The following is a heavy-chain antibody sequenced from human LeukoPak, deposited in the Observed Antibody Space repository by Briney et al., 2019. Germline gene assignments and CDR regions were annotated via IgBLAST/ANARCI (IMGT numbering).Heavy chain of an antibody. V-gene: IGHV4-59*12. CDR1: GGSIRSYY. CDR2: IYYSGST. Sequence: SETLSLTCSVSGGSIRSYYWNWIRQPPGKGLEWIGYIYYSGSTYYNPSLKSRVTISVDTSKNQFSLKLSSVTAADTAVYYCARDGPGYSGYEKTDAFDIWGQGTMVTVSS. CDR3: ARDGPGYSGYEKTDAFDI. D-gene: IGHD5-12*01. J-gene: IGHJ3*02.